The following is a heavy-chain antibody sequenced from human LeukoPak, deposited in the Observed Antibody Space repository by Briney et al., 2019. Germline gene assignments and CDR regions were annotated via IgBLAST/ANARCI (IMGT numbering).Heavy chain of an antibody. CDR1: GFTFSTYW. Sequence: GGFLRLSCATSGFTFSTYWMSWVRQAPGKGLEWVANIKQDGSGKYYADSVTGRFTISRDNAKNLLYLQMNSLRVEDTAVYYCANGDGFDYWGQGTPVTVSS. CDR3: ANGDGFDY. V-gene: IGHV3-7*01. J-gene: IGHJ4*02. D-gene: IGHD5-24*01. CDR2: IKQDGSGK.